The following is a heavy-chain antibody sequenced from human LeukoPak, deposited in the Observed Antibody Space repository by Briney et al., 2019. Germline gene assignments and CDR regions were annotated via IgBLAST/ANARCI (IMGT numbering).Heavy chain of an antibody. J-gene: IGHJ4*02. Sequence: PSETLSLTCAVSGGSFSGYYWSWVRQPPGKGLEWIGEINHSGSTNYNPSLKRRVTISVDTSKNQVSLKLSSVTAADTAVYYCARVRATGAHDYWGQGTLVTVSS. D-gene: IGHD7-27*01. CDR1: GGSFSGYY. CDR2: INHSGST. CDR3: ARVRATGAHDY. V-gene: IGHV4-34*01.